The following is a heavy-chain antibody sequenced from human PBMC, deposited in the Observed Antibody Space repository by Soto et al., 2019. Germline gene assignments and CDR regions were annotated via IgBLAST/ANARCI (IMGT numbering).Heavy chain of an antibody. CDR1: GFTFSNYA. CDR3: AKDQGSSWYEIDY. CDR2: ISGSGGST. J-gene: IGHJ4*02. V-gene: IGHV3-23*01. D-gene: IGHD6-13*01. Sequence: EVQLLESGGGLVQPGGSLRLSCAASGFTFSNYAVTSVRQAPGKGLEWVSTISGSGGSTYYADSVKGRFTISRDNSKHTLYLQMNSLRAEDTAVYYCAKDQGSSWYEIDYWGQGTLVTVSS.